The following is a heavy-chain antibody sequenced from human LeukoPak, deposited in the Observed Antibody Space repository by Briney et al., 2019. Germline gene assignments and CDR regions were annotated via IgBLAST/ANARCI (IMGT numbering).Heavy chain of an antibody. J-gene: IGHJ4*02. V-gene: IGHV3-21*04. CDR1: GFTFSDYS. CDR2: ISSSGKNI. Sequence: GGSLRLSCAASGFTFSDYSINWVRQAPGKGLEWVSSISSSGKNIFYADSVKGRFTISRDNANNSLFLQMNSLRAEDTALYYCAKDIGGDSSGRGDYWGQGTLVTVSS. D-gene: IGHD3-22*01. CDR3: AKDIGGDSSGRGDY.